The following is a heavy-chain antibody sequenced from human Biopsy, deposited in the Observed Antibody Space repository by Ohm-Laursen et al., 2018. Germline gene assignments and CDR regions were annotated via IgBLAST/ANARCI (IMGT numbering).Heavy chain of an antibody. CDR1: GGPSSSYA. Sequence: GSSVKVSCKASGGPSSSYAFSWVRQAPGQGLEWMGWISPKSGGTNYAQKFQGNITMTKNTSMSTAYMEMSRLRSDDTAVYYCALQSVAQMKNFDYWGQGTLVTVSS. V-gene: IGHV1-2*02. D-gene: IGHD6-19*01. CDR2: ISPKSGGT. J-gene: IGHJ4*02. CDR3: ALQSVAQMKNFDY.